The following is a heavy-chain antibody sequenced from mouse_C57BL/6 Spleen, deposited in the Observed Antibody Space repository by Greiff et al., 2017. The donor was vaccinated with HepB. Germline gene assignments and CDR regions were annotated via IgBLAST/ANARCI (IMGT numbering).Heavy chain of an antibody. D-gene: IGHD1-1*01. Sequence: QVQLQQPGAELVKPGASVKMSCKASGYTFTSYWITWVKQRPGQGLEWIGDIYPGSGSTNYNEKFKSKATLTVDTSSSTAYMQLSSLTSADSAVYYCVIPSAGYFDVWGTGTTVTVSS. J-gene: IGHJ1*03. CDR2: IYPGSGST. CDR1: GYTFTSYW. V-gene: IGHV1-55*01. CDR3: VIPSAGYFDV.